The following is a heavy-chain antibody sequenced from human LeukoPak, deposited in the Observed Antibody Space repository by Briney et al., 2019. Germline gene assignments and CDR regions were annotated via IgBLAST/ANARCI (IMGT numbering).Heavy chain of an antibody. CDR2: IYYSGST. D-gene: IGHD6-19*01. CDR1: GGSISSYY. V-gene: IGHV4-59*01. Sequence: SETLFLTCTVSGGSISSYYWSWIRQPPGKGLEWIGYIYYSGSTNYNPSLKSRVTISVDTSKNQFSLKLSSVTAADTAVYYCVRGLGLAVAGIDYWGQGTLVTVSS. J-gene: IGHJ4*02. CDR3: VRGLGLAVAGIDY.